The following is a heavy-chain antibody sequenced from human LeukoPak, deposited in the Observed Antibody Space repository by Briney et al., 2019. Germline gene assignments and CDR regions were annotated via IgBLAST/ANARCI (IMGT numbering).Heavy chain of an antibody. CDR3: AKSGDIVVVPAARNWFDP. CDR1: GFTFSSYA. V-gene: IGHV3-23*01. J-gene: IGHJ5*02. D-gene: IGHD2-2*01. Sequence: GRSLRLSCTASGFTFSSYAMSWVRQAPGKGLEWVSAISGSGGSTYYADSVKGRFTISRDNSKNTLYLQMNSLRAEDTAVYYCAKSGDIVVVPAARNWFDPWGQGTLVTVSS. CDR2: ISGSGGST.